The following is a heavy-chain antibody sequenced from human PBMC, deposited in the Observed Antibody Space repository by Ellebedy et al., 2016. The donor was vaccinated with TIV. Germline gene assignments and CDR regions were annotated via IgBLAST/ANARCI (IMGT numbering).Heavy chain of an antibody. Sequence: GGSLRLSCAASGFTFITYGMHWVRQAPGKGLEWVAYIRNDGSNKFYADSVKGRFTISRDNSKKTLHLQMNSLRAEDTAVYYCAREYSSSWYDLGWDYWGQGTLVTVSS. CDR2: IRNDGSNK. CDR3: AREYSSSWYDLGWDY. V-gene: IGHV3-30*02. CDR1: GFTFITYG. J-gene: IGHJ4*02. D-gene: IGHD6-13*01.